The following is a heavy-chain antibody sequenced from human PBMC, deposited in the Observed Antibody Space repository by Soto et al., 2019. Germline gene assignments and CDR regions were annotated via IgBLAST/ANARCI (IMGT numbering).Heavy chain of an antibody. J-gene: IGHJ4*02. Sequence: QVQLQQWGAGLLKPSETLSLNCAVSGGSLSGYYWSWIRQPPGKGLEWIGEVKDGGHTNYSPSLRGRVTISLDTSYNQFSLRLNSVTPADTGVYYCARGQEGDVATNWDQGPLLTVSS. D-gene: IGHD5-12*01. CDR1: GGSLSGYY. V-gene: IGHV4-34*01. CDR2: VKDGGHT. CDR3: ARGQEGDVATN.